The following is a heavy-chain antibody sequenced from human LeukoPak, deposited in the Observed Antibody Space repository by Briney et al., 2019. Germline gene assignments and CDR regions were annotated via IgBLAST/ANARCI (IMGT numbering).Heavy chain of an antibody. V-gene: IGHV4-30-4*01. CDR2: IYYSGST. D-gene: IGHD3-9*01. Sequence: SETLSLTCTVSGGSISSGDYYWSWIRQPPGKGLEWIGYIYYSGSTYYNPSLKSRVTISVDRSKNQFSLKLSSVTAADTAVYYCAREGDVLRYFDPWGQGTLVTVSS. CDR1: GGSISSGDYY. CDR3: AREGDVLRYFDP. J-gene: IGHJ5*02.